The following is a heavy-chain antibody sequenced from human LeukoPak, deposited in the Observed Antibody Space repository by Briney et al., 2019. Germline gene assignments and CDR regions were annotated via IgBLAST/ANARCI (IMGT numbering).Heavy chain of an antibody. CDR1: GGSISSSSYY. CDR3: ARAHSSSWYRYAXDI. D-gene: IGHD6-13*01. V-gene: IGHV4-39*07. J-gene: IGHJ3*02. CDR2: IYYSGST. Sequence: SETLSLTCTVSGGSISSSSYYWGWIRQPPGKGLEWIGSIYYSGSTYYNPSLKSRVTISVDTSKNQFSLKLSSVTAADTAVYYCARAHSSSWYRYAXDIXXQGTXVTVSX.